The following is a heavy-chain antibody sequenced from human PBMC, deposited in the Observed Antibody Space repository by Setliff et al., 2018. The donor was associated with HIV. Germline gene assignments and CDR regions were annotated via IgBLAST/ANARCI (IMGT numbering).Heavy chain of an antibody. D-gene: IGHD1-26*01. CDR1: GGSISSSSYY. Sequence: KTSETLSLTCTVSGGSISSSSYYWGWIRQPPGEGLEWIGSIYYSGSTYYNPSLKSRVTISVDTSKNQFSLKLSSVTAADTAVYYCASPTSDLYSGSPEWGQGTLVTVSS. CDR3: ASPTSDLYSGSPE. CDR2: IYYSGST. V-gene: IGHV4-39*01. J-gene: IGHJ4*02.